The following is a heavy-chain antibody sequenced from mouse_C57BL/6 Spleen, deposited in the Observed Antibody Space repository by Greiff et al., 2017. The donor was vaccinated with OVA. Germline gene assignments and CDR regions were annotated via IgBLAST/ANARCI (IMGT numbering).Heavy chain of an antibody. CDR2: IRNKANGYTT. J-gene: IGHJ3*01. CDR3: ARDYYGSSYDWFAY. CDR1: GFTFTDYY. D-gene: IGHD1-1*01. Sequence: EVQGVESGGGLVQPGGSLSLSCAASGFTFTDYYMSWVRQPPGKALEWLGFIRNKANGYTTEYSASVKGRFTISRDNSQSILYLQMNALRAEDSATYYCARDYYGSSYDWFAYWGQGTLVTVSA. V-gene: IGHV7-3*01.